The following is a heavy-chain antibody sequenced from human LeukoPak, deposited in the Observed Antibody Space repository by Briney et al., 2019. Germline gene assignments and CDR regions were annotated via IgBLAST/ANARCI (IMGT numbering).Heavy chain of an antibody. CDR1: GFTFSSYA. CDR3: AKKPHYGDYWYYYYMDV. V-gene: IGHV3-23*01. CDR2: ISGSGGST. J-gene: IGHJ6*03. D-gene: IGHD4-17*01. Sequence: GGSLRLSCAASGFTFSSYAMSWVRQAPGKGLEWVSAISGSGGSTYYADSVKGRFTISRDNSKNTLYLQMNSLRAEDTAVYYCAKKPHYGDYWYYYYMDVWGEGTTVTVSS.